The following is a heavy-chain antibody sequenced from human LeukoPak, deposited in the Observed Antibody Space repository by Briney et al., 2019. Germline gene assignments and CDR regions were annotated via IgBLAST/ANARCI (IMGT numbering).Heavy chain of an antibody. J-gene: IGHJ4*02. CDR2: IRAKTYGCTT. CDR1: GFTFGDYA. D-gene: IGHD4-23*01. CDR3: ARADYGGNAGGF. V-gene: IGHV3-49*03. Sequence: GGSLRLSCTASGFTFGDYAMSWFRQAPGKGREGVGFIRAKTYGCTTQYDASVKDRFTISRDDSKSIAYLKMNSLKTEDTAVYYCARADYGGNAGGFWGQGTLVTVSS.